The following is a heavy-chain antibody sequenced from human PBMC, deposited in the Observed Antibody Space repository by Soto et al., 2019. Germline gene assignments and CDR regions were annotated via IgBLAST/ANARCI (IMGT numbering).Heavy chain of an antibody. Sequence: QVQLVQSGAEVKKPGASVKVSCKPSGSTFTSYAMHWVRQAPGQRLEWMGWINAGNGNTKYSQKFQGRVTITRDTSASTAYMALSSLRSEDTAVYYCARSIRLAGHYWGQGALVTVSS. CDR3: ARSIRLAGHY. V-gene: IGHV1-3*01. J-gene: IGHJ4*02. CDR2: INAGNGNT. CDR1: GSTFTSYA.